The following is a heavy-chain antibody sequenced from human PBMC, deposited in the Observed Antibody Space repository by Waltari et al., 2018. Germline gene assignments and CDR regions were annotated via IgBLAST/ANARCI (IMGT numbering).Heavy chain of an antibody. CDR3: ARDIVVVPAATATDY. J-gene: IGHJ4*02. CDR2: INPNRGGT. D-gene: IGHD2-2*01. V-gene: IGHV1-2*02. Sequence: QVQLVQSGAEVKKPGASVKVSCKASGYTFTGYYMHWVRQAPGQGLEWMGWINPNRGGTNYAQKFQGMVTMTRDTSISTAYMELSRLRSDDTAVYYCARDIVVVPAATATDYWGQGTLVTVSS. CDR1: GYTFTGYY.